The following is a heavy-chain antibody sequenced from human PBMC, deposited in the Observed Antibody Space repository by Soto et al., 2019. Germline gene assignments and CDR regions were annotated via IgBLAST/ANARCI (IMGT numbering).Heavy chain of an antibody. V-gene: IGHV6-1*01. J-gene: IGHJ4*02. D-gene: IGHD3-3*01. CDR3: ARDIDFGY. CDR2: TYYRSKWYN. Sequence: WIRQSPSRGLEWLGRTYYRSKWYNEYAVSVKSRITINPDTSRNQISLQLNSVTPEDTAVYYCARDIDFGYWGRGTQVTVSS.